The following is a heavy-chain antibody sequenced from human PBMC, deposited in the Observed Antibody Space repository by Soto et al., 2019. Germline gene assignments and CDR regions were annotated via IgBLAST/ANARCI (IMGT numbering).Heavy chain of an antibody. CDR2: MLYSGLT. CDR3: APLSVSLSGPYGIHV. V-gene: IGHV4-39*01. Sequence: SETLSLTCSVSGYSVSSSGYYWAWIRQPPGKGLEWIGSMLYSGLTYYNPSLKSRVTLSVDTSKNQFSVRLNSVTASDTAVYYCAPLSVSLSGPYGIHVWGQGTTVTVSS. CDR1: GYSVSSSGYY. J-gene: IGHJ6*02. D-gene: IGHD2-15*01.